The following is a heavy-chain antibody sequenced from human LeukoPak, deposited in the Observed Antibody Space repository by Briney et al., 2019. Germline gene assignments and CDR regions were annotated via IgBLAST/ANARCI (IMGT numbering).Heavy chain of an antibody. J-gene: IGHJ6*03. CDR3: ARATYIAAVVYYYYMDV. CDR1: GYTFTSYD. CDR2: MNPNSGNT. Sequence: ASVKVSCKASGYTFTSYDINWVRQATGQGLEWMGWMNPNSGNTGYAQKFQGRVTMTRNTSISTAYMELSSLRSEDTAVYYCARATYIAAVVYYYYMDVWGKGTTVTVSS. D-gene: IGHD6-13*01. V-gene: IGHV1-8*01.